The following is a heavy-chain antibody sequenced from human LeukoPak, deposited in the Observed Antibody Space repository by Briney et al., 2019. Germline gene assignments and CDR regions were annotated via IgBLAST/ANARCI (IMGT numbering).Heavy chain of an antibody. Sequence: PSETLSLTCAVYGGSFSGYYWSWIRQPPGKGLEWIGEINHSGSTNYNPSLKSRVTISVDTSKNQFSLELSSVTAADTAVYYCARHPRTYYYDSSGYYPPFDYWGQGTLVTVSS. V-gene: IGHV4-34*01. CDR3: ARHPRTYYYDSSGYYPPFDY. CDR2: INHSGST. J-gene: IGHJ4*02. D-gene: IGHD3-22*01. CDR1: GGSFSGYY.